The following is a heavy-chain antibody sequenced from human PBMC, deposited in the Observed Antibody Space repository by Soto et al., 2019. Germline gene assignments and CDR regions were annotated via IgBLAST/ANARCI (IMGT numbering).Heavy chain of an antibody. CDR2: ISSSGTTI. CDR3: ATTAKDSSTSHHSPQIIFDY. CDR1: GLTFSDYD. D-gene: IGHD2-2*01. Sequence: QVQLVESGGGLVKPGGSLRLSCAASGLTFSDYDMSWIRQAPGRGLGWVSYISSSGTTIYCADSVQGRFTISRDNAKNSVSLQMRSLRAEDTAVYYCATTAKDSSTSHHSPQIIFDYWGQGTLVTVSS. V-gene: IGHV3-11*01. J-gene: IGHJ4*02.